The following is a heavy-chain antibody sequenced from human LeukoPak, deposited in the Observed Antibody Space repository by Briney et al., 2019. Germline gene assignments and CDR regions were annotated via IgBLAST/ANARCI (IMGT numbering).Heavy chain of an antibody. CDR3: ARDHQGQWLTFDY. D-gene: IGHD6-19*01. CDR2: INTNSGGT. Sequence: GASLNVSSTASGYTLTAYYIHSVRQAPGHGRERMGWINTNSGGTNYAQKFQGRVTMTRDTSISTAYMELSRLRSDDTAVYYCARDHQGQWLTFDYWGQGTLVTVSS. V-gene: IGHV1-2*02. CDR1: GYTLTAYY. J-gene: IGHJ4*02.